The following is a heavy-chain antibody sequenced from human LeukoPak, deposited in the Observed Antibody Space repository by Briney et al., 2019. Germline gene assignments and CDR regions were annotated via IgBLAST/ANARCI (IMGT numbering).Heavy chain of an antibody. CDR3: AKDISGSGIYYFDY. J-gene: IGHJ4*02. CDR2: VNQDGSEK. CDR1: GFTFSAYW. V-gene: IGHV3-7*03. D-gene: IGHD3-10*01. Sequence: GGSLRLSCAASGFTFSAYWMNWVRQAPGKGLEWVANVNQDGSEKYYVDSVKGRFTISRDNAKNSLYLQMNSLRAEDTALYYCAKDISGSGIYYFDYWGQGTLVTVSS.